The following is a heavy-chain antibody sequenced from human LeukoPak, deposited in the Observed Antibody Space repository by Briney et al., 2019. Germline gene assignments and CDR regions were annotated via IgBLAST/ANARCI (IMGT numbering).Heavy chain of an antibody. CDR3: AKDRGTSVWYLDY. Sequence: GGSLRLPCAASGFTFSSYSMNWARQAPGKGLEWVSSISSSSSYIYYADSVKGRFTISRDNAKNSLYLQMNSLRAEDTAVYYCAKDRGTSVWYLDYWGQGTLVTVSS. CDR2: ISSSSSYI. V-gene: IGHV3-21*01. CDR1: GFTFSSYS. J-gene: IGHJ4*02. D-gene: IGHD6-19*01.